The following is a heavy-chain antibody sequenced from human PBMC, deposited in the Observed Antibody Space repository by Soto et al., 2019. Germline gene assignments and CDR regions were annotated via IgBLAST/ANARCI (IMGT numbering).Heavy chain of an antibody. J-gene: IGHJ5*02. D-gene: IGHD3-10*01. V-gene: IGHV1-69*01. Sequence: QVQLVQSGAEVKKPGSSVKVSCKASGGTFSSYAISWVRQAPGQGLEWMGGIIPIFGTANYAQKFQGRVTITADESTSTAYMERSSLRSEDTAVYYCALCGGSGSYYTGGWFDPWGQGTLVTVSS. CDR3: ALCGGSGSYYTGGWFDP. CDR1: GGTFSSYA. CDR2: IIPIFGTA.